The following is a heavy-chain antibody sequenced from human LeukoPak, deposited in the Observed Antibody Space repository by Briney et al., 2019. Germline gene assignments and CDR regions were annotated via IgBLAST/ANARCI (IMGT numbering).Heavy chain of an antibody. J-gene: IGHJ4*02. Sequence: ASVKVSCKASGYTFTRYGISWVRQAPGQGLEWMGWISAYNGNTNYAQKLQGRATVTTDTPTSTVYMELRSLRSDDTAVYYCAREGGIVATTAFDYWGQGTLVTVSS. CDR2: ISAYNGNT. CDR1: GYTFTRYG. CDR3: AREGGIVATTAFDY. V-gene: IGHV1-18*01. D-gene: IGHD5-12*01.